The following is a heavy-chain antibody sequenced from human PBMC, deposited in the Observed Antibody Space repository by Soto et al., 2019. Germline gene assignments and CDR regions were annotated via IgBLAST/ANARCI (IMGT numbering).Heavy chain of an antibody. V-gene: IGHV3-33*01. J-gene: IGHJ6*02. D-gene: IGHD6-13*01. CDR1: GFTFSSYC. CDR2: IWYDGSNK. Sequence: SCAASGFTFSSYCMHWVRQAPGKGLEWVAVIWYDGSNKYYADSVKGRFTISRDNSKNTLYLQMNSLRAEDTAVYYCARGIAAAGGYYYGMDVWGQGTTITVSS. CDR3: ARGIAAAGGYYYGMDV.